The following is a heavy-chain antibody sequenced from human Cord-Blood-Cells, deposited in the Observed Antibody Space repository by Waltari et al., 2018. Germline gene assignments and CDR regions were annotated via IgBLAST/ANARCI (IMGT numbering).Heavy chain of an antibody. V-gene: IGHV4-39*06. J-gene: IGHJ4*02. D-gene: IGHD6-13*01. CDR2: IYYSGST. Sequence: RLQLQESGPGLVKPSETLSLTCTVPGGSISSSSYYWGWIRQPPGKGLEWIGSIYYSGSTYYNPSLKSRVTISVDTSKNQFSLKLSSVTAADTAVYYCARRVAAAGTDYWGQGTLVTVSS. CDR1: GGSISSSSYY. CDR3: ARRVAAAGTDY.